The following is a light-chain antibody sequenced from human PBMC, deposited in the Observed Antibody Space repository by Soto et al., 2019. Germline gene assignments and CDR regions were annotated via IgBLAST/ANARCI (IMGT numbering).Light chain of an antibody. Sequence: EIVLTQSPGTLSLSPGERATLSCRASQSVSNNYLAWYQQKPGQAPRLLIYAASDRATGIPARFSGSGSGTEFTLTISSLQSEDFAVYYCQQYSIWRTFGQGTKVDIK. V-gene: IGKV3-15*01. CDR3: QQYSIWRT. CDR1: QSVSNN. J-gene: IGKJ1*01. CDR2: AAS.